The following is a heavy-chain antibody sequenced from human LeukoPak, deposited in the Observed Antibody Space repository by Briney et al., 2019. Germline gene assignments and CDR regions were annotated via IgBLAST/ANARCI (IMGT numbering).Heavy chain of an antibody. V-gene: IGHV4-39*07. Sequence: SETLSLTCTVSGASITTTLYYWVWARQSPGKGLEWIGSFYYGGITYYHPSLKSRATVSVDTSRSQFSLKLISVTAADTAVYYCARAGRDGYSPASDSFDIWGQGKTVTVSS. CDR3: ARAGRDGYSPASDSFDI. CDR1: GASITTTLYY. D-gene: IGHD5-24*01. J-gene: IGHJ3*02. CDR2: FYYGGIT.